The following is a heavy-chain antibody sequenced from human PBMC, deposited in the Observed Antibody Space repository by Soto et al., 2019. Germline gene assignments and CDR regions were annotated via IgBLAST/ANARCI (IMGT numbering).Heavy chain of an antibody. Sequence: TSETLSLTCTVSGGSISSGGYYWSWIRQHPGKGLEWIGYIYYSGSTYYNPSLKSRVTISVDTSKNQFSLKLSSVTAADTAVYYCARSRRGLGIPLNWFDPWGQGTLVTVSS. CDR1: GGSISSGGYY. CDR2: IYYSGST. J-gene: IGHJ5*02. D-gene: IGHD7-27*01. CDR3: ARSRRGLGIPLNWFDP. V-gene: IGHV4-31*03.